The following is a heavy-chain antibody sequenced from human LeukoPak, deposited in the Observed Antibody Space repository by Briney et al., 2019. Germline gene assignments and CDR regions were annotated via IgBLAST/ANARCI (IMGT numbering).Heavy chain of an antibody. J-gene: IGHJ1*01. V-gene: IGHV1-18*01. CDR2: ISAYNGNT. Sequence: ASVKLSCKASGYTFTSYGISWVRQAPGQGLEWMGWISAYNGNTNHAQKLQGRVTMTTDTSTSTAYMELRSLRSDDTAVYYCARVGDSSGPYEYFQHWGQGTLVTVSS. CDR3: ARVGDSSGPYEYFQH. CDR1: GYTFTSYG. D-gene: IGHD6-19*01.